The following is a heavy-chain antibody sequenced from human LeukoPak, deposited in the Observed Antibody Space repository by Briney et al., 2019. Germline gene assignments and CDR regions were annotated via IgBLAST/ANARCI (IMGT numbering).Heavy chain of an antibody. D-gene: IGHD3-10*02. CDR1: GFTLSSYE. J-gene: IGHJ6*04. CDR3: AELGITMIGGV. Sequence: GGSLRLSCAASGFTLSSYEMNWVRQAPGKGLEWVSYISSSGSTIYYAESVKGRFTISRDNAKNSLYLQMNSLRAEDTAVYYCAELGITMIGGVGGKGTTVTISS. CDR2: ISSSGSTI. V-gene: IGHV3-48*03.